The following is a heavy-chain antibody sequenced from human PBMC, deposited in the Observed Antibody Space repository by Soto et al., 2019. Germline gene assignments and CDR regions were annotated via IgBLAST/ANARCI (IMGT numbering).Heavy chain of an antibody. V-gene: IGHV4-61*01. J-gene: IGHJ4*02. CDR2: IYYSGST. Sequence: QVQLQESGPGLVKPSETLSLTCTVSGGSVSSGSYYWSWIRQPPGKGLEWIGYIYYSGSTNYNPSQKSRFTISVDTSKNQFSLKLSSVTAADTAVYYCAREPYYYDSSGYPYWGQGTLVTVSS. CDR3: AREPYYYDSSGYPY. D-gene: IGHD3-22*01. CDR1: GGSVSSGSYY.